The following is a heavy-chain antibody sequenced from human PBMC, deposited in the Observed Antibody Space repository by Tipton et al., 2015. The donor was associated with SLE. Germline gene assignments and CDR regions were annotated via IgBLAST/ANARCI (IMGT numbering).Heavy chain of an antibody. Sequence: TLSLTCAVYGGSFSGYYWSWIRQPPEKGLEWIGEINHSGSTNYNPSLKSRVTISVDTSKNQFSLKLSSVTAADTAVYYCAREQSPVALFDHWGQGTLVTVSS. V-gene: IGHV4-34*01. J-gene: IGHJ4*02. CDR3: AREQSPVALFDH. CDR1: GGSFSGYY. D-gene: IGHD6-19*01. CDR2: INHSGST.